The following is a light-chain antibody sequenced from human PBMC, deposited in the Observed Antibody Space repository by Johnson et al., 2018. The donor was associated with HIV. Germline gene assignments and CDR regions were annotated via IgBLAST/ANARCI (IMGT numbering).Light chain of an antibody. CDR3: GVWDNSLSASYV. Sequence: QAVLTQPPSVSAAPGQRVTISCFGSSSNIGNNFVSWYQQFPGTAPKLLIYDNNKRPSGIADRFSGSKSGTSAILDITGLQTGDEADYYCGVWDNSLSASYVFGTGTKVSVL. CDR1: SSNIGNNF. J-gene: IGLJ1*01. CDR2: DNN. V-gene: IGLV1-51*01.